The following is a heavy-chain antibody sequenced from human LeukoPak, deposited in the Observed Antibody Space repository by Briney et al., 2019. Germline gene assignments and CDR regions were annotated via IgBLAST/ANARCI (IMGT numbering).Heavy chain of an antibody. CDR2: MYYSGSN. Sequence: PSETLSLTCTVSGGSVSSGNCFWAWIRQSPGKGLEWIGYMYYSGSNKYNPSLKSRVTISVDTSKNQFSLKLSSVTAADTAVYYCARGLYDTSGYYLSYFDYWGQGTLVTVSS. CDR3: ARGLYDTSGYYLSYFDY. CDR1: GGSVSSGNCF. D-gene: IGHD3-22*01. J-gene: IGHJ4*02. V-gene: IGHV4-61*01.